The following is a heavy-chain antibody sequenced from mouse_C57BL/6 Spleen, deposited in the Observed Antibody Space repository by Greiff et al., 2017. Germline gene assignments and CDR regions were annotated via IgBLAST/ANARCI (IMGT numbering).Heavy chain of an antibody. Sequence: VQLQQSGPELVKPGASVKMSCKASGYTFTDYNMHWVKQSHGKSLEWIGYINPNNGGTSYNQKFKGKATLTVNKSSSTAYMELRSLTSEASAVYYCARYDYGRAGFAYWGHGTLVTVSA. CDR2: INPNNGGT. J-gene: IGHJ3*01. CDR1: GYTFTDYN. V-gene: IGHV1-22*01. D-gene: IGHD1-1*01. CDR3: ARYDYGRAGFAY.